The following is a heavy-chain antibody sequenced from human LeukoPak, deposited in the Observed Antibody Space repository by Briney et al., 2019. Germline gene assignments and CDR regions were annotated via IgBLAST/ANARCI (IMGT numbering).Heavy chain of an antibody. Sequence: PGGSLRLSCAASGFTFSSYWMSWVRQAPGKGLEWVANIKHDGSEKYYVDSVKGRFTISRDNAKNSLYLQMNSLRAVDTAVFYCARAGSGTYYYYYAMDVWGQGTTVTVSS. V-gene: IGHV3-7*04. CDR1: GFTFSSYW. CDR3: ARAGSGTYYYYYAMDV. D-gene: IGHD3-10*01. CDR2: IKHDGSEK. J-gene: IGHJ6*02.